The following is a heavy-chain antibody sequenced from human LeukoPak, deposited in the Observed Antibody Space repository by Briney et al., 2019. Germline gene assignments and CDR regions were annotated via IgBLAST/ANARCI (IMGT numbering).Heavy chain of an antibody. V-gene: IGHV1-69*13. CDR1: GGTFSSYA. J-gene: IGHJ5*02. CDR2: IIPIFGTA. Sequence: SVKVSCKASGGTFSSYAISWVRQAPGQGLEWMGGIIPIFGTANYAQKFQGRVTITADESTSTAYMELSSLRSEDTAVYYCARSDIVVVPAAIPRYNWFDPRGQGTLVTVSS. D-gene: IGHD2-2*02. CDR3: ARSDIVVVPAAIPRYNWFDP.